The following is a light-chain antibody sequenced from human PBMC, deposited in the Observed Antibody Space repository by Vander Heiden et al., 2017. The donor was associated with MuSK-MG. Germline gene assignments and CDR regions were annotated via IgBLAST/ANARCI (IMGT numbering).Light chain of an antibody. J-gene: IGKJ4*01. Sequence: DIQMTQFPSSLSASVGDRVTITCRASQSISRYLNWSHQKPGQGPKLLIYAASSLQSGVPSRLSGSGSGTEFTLTIRRLQPEDFATYRCQQCYSTPLTFGGGTKVEIK. CDR2: AAS. CDR3: QQCYSTPLT. V-gene: IGKV1-39*01. CDR1: QSISRY.